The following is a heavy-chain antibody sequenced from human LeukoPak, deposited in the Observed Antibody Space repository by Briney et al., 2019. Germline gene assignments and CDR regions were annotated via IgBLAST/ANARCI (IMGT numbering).Heavy chain of an antibody. CDR3: AGETIYCSGGSCSFDY. D-gene: IGHD2-15*01. V-gene: IGHV3-13*01. CDR2: IGTAGDT. CDR1: GFTFSSYD. Sequence: GGSLRLSCAASGFTFSSYDMHWVRQPTGKGLEWVSGIGTAGDTYYLASVKGRFTISRENAKNSLYLQMNSLRAGDTAVYYCAGETIYCSGGSCSFDYWGQGTLVTVSS. J-gene: IGHJ4*02.